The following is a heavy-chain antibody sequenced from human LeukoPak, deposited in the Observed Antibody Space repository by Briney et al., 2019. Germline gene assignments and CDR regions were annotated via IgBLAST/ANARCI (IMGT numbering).Heavy chain of an antibody. J-gene: IGHJ4*02. CDR1: GFTLGDYA. CDR2: IRSKAYGGTT. V-gene: IGHV3-49*04. D-gene: IGHD6-19*01. CDR3: TRVDSSGWYCFDY. Sequence: GGSLRLSCTASGFTLGDYAMSWVRQAPGKGLEWVGFIRSKAYGGTTEYAASVKGRFTISRDDSKSIAYLQMNSLKTEDTAVYYCTRVDSSGWYCFDYWGQGTLVTVSS.